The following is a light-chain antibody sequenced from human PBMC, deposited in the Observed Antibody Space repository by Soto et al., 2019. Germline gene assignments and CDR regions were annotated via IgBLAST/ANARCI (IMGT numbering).Light chain of an antibody. CDR2: GAS. V-gene: IGKV3D-20*02. CDR3: QQRNNWPPVT. J-gene: IGKJ4*01. Sequence: EIVLTQSPGTLSLSPGERATLSCRASQSVSNNYLAWYQQKPGQAPRLLIYGASSRATGIPDRFSGSGSGTDFTLTISRLEPEDFAVYYCQQRNNWPPVTFGGGTKVDIK. CDR1: QSVSNNY.